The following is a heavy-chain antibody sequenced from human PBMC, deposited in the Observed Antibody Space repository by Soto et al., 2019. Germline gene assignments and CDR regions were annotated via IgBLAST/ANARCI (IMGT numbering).Heavy chain of an antibody. Sequence: QVQLVESGGGLVKPGGSLRLSCAVSGFTFSDYYMTWIRQAPGKGLEWVSYISSSTSHTNYADSVKGRFTISRDNAKNSRFLQMNSLRDEDTAVYYGARGRGAAADYFDFWGQGTLVTVSS. V-gene: IGHV3-11*05. CDR3: ARGRGAAADYFDF. CDR1: GFTFSDYY. J-gene: IGHJ4*02. CDR2: ISSSTSHT. D-gene: IGHD2-2*01.